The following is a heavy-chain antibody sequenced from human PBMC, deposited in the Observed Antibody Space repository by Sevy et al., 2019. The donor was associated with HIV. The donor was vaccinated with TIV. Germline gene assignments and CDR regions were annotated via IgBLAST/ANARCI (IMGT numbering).Heavy chain of an antibody. Sequence: GGSLRLSCAASGFTFSSYAMHWVRQAPGKGLEWVAVISYDGSNKYYADSVKGRFTISRDNSKNTLYLQMNSLRAEDTAVYYCARDKGGVLRFLEWFFPMDVWGQRTTVTVSS. CDR3: ARDKGGVLRFLEWFFPMDV. D-gene: IGHD3-3*01. CDR1: GFTFSSYA. CDR2: ISYDGSNK. V-gene: IGHV3-30-3*01. J-gene: IGHJ6*02.